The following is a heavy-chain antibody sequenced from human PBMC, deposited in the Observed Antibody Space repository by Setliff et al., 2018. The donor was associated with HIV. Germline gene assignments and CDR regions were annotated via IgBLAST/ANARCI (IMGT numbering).Heavy chain of an antibody. CDR2: ISGSGGST. CDR1: GFTFSSYA. CDR3: AKVGGSGSYYKADKFDY. Sequence: GGSLRLSCAASGFTFSSYAMSWVRQAPGKGLEWVSAISGSGGSTYYADSVKGRFTISRDNSKDTLYLQMNSLRAEDTAVYYCAKVGGSGSYYKADKFDYWGQGTLVTVSS. V-gene: IGHV3-23*01. J-gene: IGHJ4*02. D-gene: IGHD3-10*01.